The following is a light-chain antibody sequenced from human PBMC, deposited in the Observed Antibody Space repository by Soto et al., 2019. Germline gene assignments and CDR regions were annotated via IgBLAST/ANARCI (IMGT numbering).Light chain of an antibody. CDR3: SSYTSSSTLDV. Sequence: QSALTQPASVSGSPGQSITISCTGTSSEVGGYNYVSWYQQHPGKGPKLMIYEVSNRPSGVSNRFSGSKSGNTASLTISGLQAEDEADYYCSSYTSSSTLDVFGTGTKLTVL. J-gene: IGLJ1*01. V-gene: IGLV2-14*01. CDR2: EVS. CDR1: SSEVGGYNY.